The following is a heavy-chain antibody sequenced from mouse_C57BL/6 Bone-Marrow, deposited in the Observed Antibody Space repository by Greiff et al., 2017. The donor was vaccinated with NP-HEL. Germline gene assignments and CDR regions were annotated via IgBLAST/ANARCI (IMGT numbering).Heavy chain of an antibody. CDR1: GYTFTSYW. CDR2: IDPSDSYT. V-gene: IGHV1-59*01. J-gene: IGHJ4*01. D-gene: IGHD2-5*01. Sequence: QVQLKQPGAELVRPGTSVKLSCKASGYTFTSYWMHWVKQRPGQGLEWIGVIDPSDSYTNYNQKFKGKATLTVDTSSSTAYMQLSSLTSEDSAVYYCARQAYYSNYLYYAMDYWGQGTSVTVSS. CDR3: ARQAYYSNYLYYAMDY.